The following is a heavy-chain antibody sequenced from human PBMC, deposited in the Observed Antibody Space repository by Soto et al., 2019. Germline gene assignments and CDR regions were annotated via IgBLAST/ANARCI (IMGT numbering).Heavy chain of an antibody. CDR1: GFSPSTSAMC. CDR3: ARISENCSGGSCHYFDY. CDR2: IDWDDDK. V-gene: IGHV2-70*11. Sequence: SGPTLVNPTQTLTLTCTFSGFSPSTSAMCVSWIRQPPGKALEWLARIDWDDDKYYTTSLRTRLTISKDTSKNQVVLTMTNMDPVDTATYYCARISENCSGGSCHYFDYWGQGALVTVSS. D-gene: IGHD2-15*01. J-gene: IGHJ4*02.